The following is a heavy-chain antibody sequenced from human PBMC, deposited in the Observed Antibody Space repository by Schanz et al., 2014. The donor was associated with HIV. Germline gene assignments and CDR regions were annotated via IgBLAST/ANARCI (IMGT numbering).Heavy chain of an antibody. J-gene: IGHJ6*02. CDR2: ISWNSGSI. Sequence: EVQLVESGGGLVQPGRSLRLSCAASGFTFDDYAMHWVRQAPGKGLEWVSCISWNSGSIGYADSVKGRFTISRDNAKNSLYLQMSSLRAEDTALYYCAKHTSYDLSGTHYYSGMDVWGQGTTVTVSS. CDR3: AKHTSYDLSGTHYYSGMDV. CDR1: GFTFDDYA. D-gene: IGHD3-10*01. V-gene: IGHV3-9*01.